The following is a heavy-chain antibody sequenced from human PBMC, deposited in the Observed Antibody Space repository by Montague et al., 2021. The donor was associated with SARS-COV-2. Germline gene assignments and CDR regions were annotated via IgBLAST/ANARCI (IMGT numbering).Heavy chain of an antibody. D-gene: IGHD3-22*01. CDR3: ARVDSSGPGEY. V-gene: IGHV4-59*08. Sequence: SETLSLTCTVSGGSLINYFWSWIRQPPGKGLDLVGYISDSGSTKYNPSLQSRVTISVDTARNQFSLKLLSVTAADTAFYYCARVDSSGPGEYWGQGILVSVSS. J-gene: IGHJ4*02. CDR2: ISDSGST. CDR1: GGSLINYF.